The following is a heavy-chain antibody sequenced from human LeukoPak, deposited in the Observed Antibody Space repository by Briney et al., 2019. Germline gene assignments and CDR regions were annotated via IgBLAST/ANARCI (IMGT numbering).Heavy chain of an antibody. CDR3: ARDGNYYDSSGYYYGGSYFDY. CDR2: ISSSSSYI. Sequence: GGSLRLSCAASGFTFSSYSMNWVHQAPGKGLEWVSSISSSSSYIYYADSVKGRFTISRDNAKNSLYLQMNSLRAEDTAVYYCARDGNYYDSSGYYYGGSYFDYWGQGTLVTVSS. V-gene: IGHV3-21*01. D-gene: IGHD3-22*01. J-gene: IGHJ4*02. CDR1: GFTFSSYS.